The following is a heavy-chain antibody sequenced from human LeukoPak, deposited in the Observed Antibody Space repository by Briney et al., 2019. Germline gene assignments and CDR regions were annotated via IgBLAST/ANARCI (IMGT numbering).Heavy chain of an antibody. V-gene: IGHV3-23*01. D-gene: IGHD2-15*01. CDR3: AKDRCSGGSCPLRFDP. CDR2: ISGSGGST. J-gene: IGHJ5*02. Sequence: ETLSLTCTVSGGSITIYYWSWIRQPAGQGLEWVSAISGSGGSTYYADSVKGRFTISRDNSKNTMYLQMNSLRAEDTAVYYCAKDRCSGGSCPLRFDPWGQGTLVTVSS. CDR1: GGSITIYY.